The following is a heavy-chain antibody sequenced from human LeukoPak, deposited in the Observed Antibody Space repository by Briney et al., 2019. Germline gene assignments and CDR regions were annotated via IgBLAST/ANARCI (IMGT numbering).Heavy chain of an antibody. Sequence: PSETLSLTCTVSGGSIRSGTYYWSWIRQHPGKGLEWIGYIRNSGSTYYYPSLEGRVTISVDTSKNQFSLKLSSVTAADTAVYYCATATVATPSYFQHWGQGTLVTVS. D-gene: IGHD4-23*01. J-gene: IGHJ1*01. CDR1: GGSIRSGTYY. CDR2: IRNSGST. V-gene: IGHV4-31*03. CDR3: ATATVATPSYFQH.